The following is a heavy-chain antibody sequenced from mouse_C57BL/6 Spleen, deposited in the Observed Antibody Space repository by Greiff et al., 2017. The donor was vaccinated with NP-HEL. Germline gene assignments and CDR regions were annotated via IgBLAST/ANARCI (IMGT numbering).Heavy chain of an antibody. CDR1: GFSFNTYA. J-gene: IGHJ4*01. CDR3: VRGGLYAMDY. V-gene: IGHV10-1*01. CDR2: IRSKSNNYAT. Sequence: EVKLLESGGGLVQPKGSLKLSCAASGFSFNTYAMNWVRQAPGKGLEWVARIRSKSNNYATYYADSVKDRFTISRDDSESMLYLQMNNLKTEDTAMYYCVRGGLYAMDYWGQGTSVTVSS.